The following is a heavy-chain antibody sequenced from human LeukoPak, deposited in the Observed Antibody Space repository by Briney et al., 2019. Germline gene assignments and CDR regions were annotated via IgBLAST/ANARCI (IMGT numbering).Heavy chain of an antibody. D-gene: IGHD6-19*01. CDR2: INSDGSST. Sequence: PGGSLRLPCAASGFTFDDYAMHWVRQAPGKGLVWVSRINSDGSSTSYADSVKGRFTISRDNAKNTLYLQMNSLRAEDTAVYYCASSSGWSIDYWGQGTLVTVSS. CDR1: GFTFDDYA. J-gene: IGHJ4*02. V-gene: IGHV3-74*01. CDR3: ASSSGWSIDY.